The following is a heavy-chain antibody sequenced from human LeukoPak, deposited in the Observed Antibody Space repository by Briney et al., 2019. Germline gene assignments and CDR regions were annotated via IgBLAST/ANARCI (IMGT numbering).Heavy chain of an antibody. J-gene: IGHJ4*02. Sequence: GGSLRLSCAASGFTFSSTWMHWVRQPPGKGLVWVARITSDGSSTTYAESVKGRFTISRDNAKNTLYLQMNSLRAEDTAVYYCARDWYDAIDYWGQGTLVTVSS. CDR2: ITSDGSST. CDR3: ARDWYDAIDY. CDR1: GFTFSSTW. V-gene: IGHV3-74*03. D-gene: IGHD3-3*01.